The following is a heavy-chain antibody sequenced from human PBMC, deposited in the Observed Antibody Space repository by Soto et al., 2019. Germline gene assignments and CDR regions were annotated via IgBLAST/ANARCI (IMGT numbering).Heavy chain of an antibody. CDR1: GYIFTSHY. Sequence: QVQLVQSGAEVQKPGASVKVSCKASGYIFTSHYIHWVRQAPGQGLQWMGLINPRGAKTSYAEKFQGRVTLTRDTTTSTVYLELSSLRSEDTAVYYCARGSRNTWYAVDSWGQGTLVTVSS. J-gene: IGHJ4*02. CDR3: ARGSRNTWYAVDS. D-gene: IGHD6-13*01. CDR2: INPRGAKT. V-gene: IGHV1-46*01.